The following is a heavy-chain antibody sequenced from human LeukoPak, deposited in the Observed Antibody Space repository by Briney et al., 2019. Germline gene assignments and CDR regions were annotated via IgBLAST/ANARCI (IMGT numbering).Heavy chain of an antibody. V-gene: IGHV1-46*01. D-gene: IGHD6-6*01. Sequence: ASVKVSCKASGYTFTSYYMHWVRQAPGQGLEWMGIINPSGGSTSYAQKFQGRVTMTRDTSTSTVYMELSSLRSEDTAVYYCARDYKVELVPHYYYYYGMDVWGQGTTVTVSS. CDR3: ARDYKVELVPHYYYYYGMDV. CDR1: GYTFTSYY. J-gene: IGHJ6*02. CDR2: INPSGGST.